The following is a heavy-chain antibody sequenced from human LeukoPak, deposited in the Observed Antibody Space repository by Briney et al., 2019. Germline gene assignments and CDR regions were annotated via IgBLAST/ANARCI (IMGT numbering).Heavy chain of an antibody. CDR2: MNPNSGNT. CDR3: ARVWGSGWYPFDY. Sequence: GASVNVSCKASGYTFTSYEVNWVRQATGQGLEWMGWMNPNSGNTGYGQNFQGRITMTRDTSTSTAYMELSSLRSEDTAVYYCARVWGSGWYPFDYWGQGTLVTVSS. CDR1: GYTFTSYE. J-gene: IGHJ4*02. D-gene: IGHD6-19*01. V-gene: IGHV1-8*01.